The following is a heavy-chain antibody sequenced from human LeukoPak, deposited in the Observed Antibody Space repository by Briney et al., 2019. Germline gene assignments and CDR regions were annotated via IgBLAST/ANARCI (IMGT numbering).Heavy chain of an antibody. CDR2: INHSGGT. D-gene: IGHD1-26*01. Sequence: SETLSLTCAVYGGSFSDHYWSWIRQPPGKGLEWIGEINHSGGTNYSPSLKSRVTISVDTSKNQFSLRLRSVTAADTAVYFCARLRWELPPGDVYSNYNMDVWGKGTTVTVSS. V-gene: IGHV4-34*01. CDR1: GGSFSDHY. CDR3: ARLRWELPPGDVYSNYNMDV. J-gene: IGHJ6*03.